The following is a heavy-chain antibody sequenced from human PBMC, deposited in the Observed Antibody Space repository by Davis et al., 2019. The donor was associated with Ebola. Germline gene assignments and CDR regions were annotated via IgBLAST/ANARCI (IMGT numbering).Heavy chain of an antibody. V-gene: IGHV3-23*01. Sequence: GESLKISCAAAGFTFSTYAMSWVRQAPGKGLEWVSLISKSGDTTYYRDSVKGRFTISRGNSQNTLYLQMNSLRAEDSAVYYCAKDVGCFGGSCYLGDLYYYYGMDVRGQGTTVTVSS. D-gene: IGHD2-21*01. J-gene: IGHJ6*02. CDR3: AKDVGCFGGSCYLGDLYYYYGMDV. CDR1: GFTFSTYA. CDR2: ISKSGDTT.